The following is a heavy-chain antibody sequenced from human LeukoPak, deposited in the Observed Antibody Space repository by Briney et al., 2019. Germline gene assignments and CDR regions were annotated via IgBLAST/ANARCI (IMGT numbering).Heavy chain of an antibody. CDR2: IYYSGST. D-gene: IGHD2-21*02. J-gene: IGHJ4*02. Sequence: SETLSLTCTVSGGSISSGSYDWGWIRQPPGKGLEWLGSIYYSGSTYYNPSLNSRVTLSVHTSKNQFSLKLSSVTAADTAVYYCGRGGGGDCWDYWGQGTLVTVSS. CDR1: GGSISSGSYD. CDR3: GRGGGGDCWDY. V-gene: IGHV4-39*01.